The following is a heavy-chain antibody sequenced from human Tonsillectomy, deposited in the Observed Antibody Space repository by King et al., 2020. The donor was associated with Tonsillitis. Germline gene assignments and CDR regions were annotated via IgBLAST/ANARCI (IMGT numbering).Heavy chain of an antibody. CDR1: GFTFRSYA. CDR3: ARDRGKLDYYYYYMDV. J-gene: IGHJ6*03. V-gene: IGHV3-30*01. CDR2: ISYDGRNK. Sequence: VQLVASGGGVVQPGRSLRLSCAASGFTFRSYAMHWVRQAPGKGLEWVAVISYDGRNKYYADSVKGRFTISRDNSKKPLYLKMNSLRAEDTAVYYCARDRGKLDYYYYYMDVWGKGTTVTVSS. D-gene: IGHD1-1*01.